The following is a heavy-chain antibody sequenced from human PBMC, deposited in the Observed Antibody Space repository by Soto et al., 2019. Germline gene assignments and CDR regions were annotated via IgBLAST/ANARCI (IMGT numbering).Heavy chain of an antibody. J-gene: IGHJ6*02. V-gene: IGHV4-4*02. CDR1: GASISTSNW. Sequence: PEENLSLTPSVSGASISTSNWWSWVRQPPAKGLVWIGEIYHSGSTNYNPSLKSRVTISVDKFKNQFSLKLSSVTAADTAVYYCARLQPVLLWFGESTPYGMDVWGQGTTVTVSS. CDR2: IYHSGST. D-gene: IGHD3-10*01. CDR3: ARLQPVLLWFGESTPYGMDV.